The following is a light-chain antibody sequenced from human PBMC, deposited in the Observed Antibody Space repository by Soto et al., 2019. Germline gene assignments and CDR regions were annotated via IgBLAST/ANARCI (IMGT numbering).Light chain of an antibody. Sequence: QSALTQPASVSGSPGQSITISCTGTSSDVGGYNYVSWYQQHPGKAPKLMIYDVSNRPSGVSNRFSDSKSGNTASLTISGLQAEDEADYYCSSYRSSSTLYVFGTGTKVTVL. V-gene: IGLV2-14*01. J-gene: IGLJ1*01. CDR1: SSDVGGYNY. CDR3: SSYRSSSTLYV. CDR2: DVS.